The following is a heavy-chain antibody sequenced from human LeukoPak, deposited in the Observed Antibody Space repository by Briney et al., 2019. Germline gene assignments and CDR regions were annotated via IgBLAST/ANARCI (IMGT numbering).Heavy chain of an antibody. V-gene: IGHV1-8*01. CDR2: MNPNSGNT. Sequence: PGASVKVSCKASGYTFTSYDINWVRQAPGQGLEWMGWMNPNSGNTGYAQKFQGRVTMTRNTSISTAYMELSSLRSEDTAVYYCARGMIRVHYYYYGMDVWGQGTTVTVSS. CDR3: ARGMIRVHYYYYGMDV. CDR1: GYTFTSYD. J-gene: IGHJ6*02. D-gene: IGHD3-16*01.